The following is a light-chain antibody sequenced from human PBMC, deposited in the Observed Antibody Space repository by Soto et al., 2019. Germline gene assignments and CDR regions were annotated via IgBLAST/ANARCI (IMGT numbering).Light chain of an antibody. Sequence: QSVLTQPPSVSGAPGQRVTVSCTGSSSNIGAGYDVHWYQQLPGTAPKLLIYVNSNRPSGVPDRFSGSKSGTSASLAITGLQAEDEADYYCQSYDSSLRAVVFGGGTQLTVL. CDR1: SSNIGAGYD. J-gene: IGLJ2*01. CDR2: VNS. V-gene: IGLV1-40*01. CDR3: QSYDSSLRAVV.